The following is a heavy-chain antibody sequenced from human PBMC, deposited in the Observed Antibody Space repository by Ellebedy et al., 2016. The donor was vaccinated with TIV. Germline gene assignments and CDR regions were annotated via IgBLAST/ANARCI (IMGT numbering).Heavy chain of an antibody. CDR1: GGSISSSSYY. V-gene: IGHV4-61*05. D-gene: IGHD6-13*01. CDR3: ARSKQPPYYFDY. CDR2: IYYSGST. J-gene: IGHJ4*02. Sequence: SETLSLXXTVSGGSISSSSYYWSWIRQPPGKGLEWIGYIYYSGSTYYNPSLKSRVTISVDTSKNQFSLKLSSVTAADTAVYYCARSKQPPYYFDYWGQGTLVTVSS.